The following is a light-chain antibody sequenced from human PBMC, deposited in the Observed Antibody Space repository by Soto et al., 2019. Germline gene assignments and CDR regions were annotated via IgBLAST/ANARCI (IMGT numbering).Light chain of an antibody. J-gene: IGKJ1*01. V-gene: IGKV3-11*01. CDR2: DAS. Sequence: EILLTESPAIVSLSPGERATLSCRASQSVNNFFAWYQQKPGQAPRLLIYDASYRAPGIPARFSGSGSGTDFTLTISSLEPEDFAVYYCQQYGSSRTFGQGTKVDIK. CDR3: QQYGSSRT. CDR1: QSVNNF.